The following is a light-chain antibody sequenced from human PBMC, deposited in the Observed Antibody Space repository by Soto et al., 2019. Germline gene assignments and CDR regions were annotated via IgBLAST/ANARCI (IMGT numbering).Light chain of an antibody. CDR1: QSIRND. V-gene: IGKV1-39*01. J-gene: IGKJ5*01. CDR3: QQSYSIPIT. Sequence: VQMTQTPSSLSASVGDRVILTCRASQSIRNDLGWYQQKPGKAPKLLIYAASSLQTGVPSRFSASGSGTDFTLTISSLQPEDFATYYCQQSYSIPITFGQGTRLEIK. CDR2: AAS.